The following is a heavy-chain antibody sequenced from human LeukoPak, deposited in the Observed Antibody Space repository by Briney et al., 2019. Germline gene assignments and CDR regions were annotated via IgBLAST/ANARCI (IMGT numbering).Heavy chain of an antibody. Sequence: SETLSLTCTVYGGSISSHYWNWIRQPPGKGLEWVGYIHSGSTNYNPSLKSRVTISVDTSKNQFSLKLSSVTAADTAVYYCARRPWGGMDVWGQGNTVTVSS. V-gene: IGHV4-59*11. CDR1: GGSISSHY. J-gene: IGHJ6*02. CDR3: ARRPWGGMDV. D-gene: IGHD1-26*01. CDR2: IHSGST.